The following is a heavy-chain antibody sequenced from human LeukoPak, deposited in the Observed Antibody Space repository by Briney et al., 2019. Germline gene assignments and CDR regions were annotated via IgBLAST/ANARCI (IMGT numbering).Heavy chain of an antibody. J-gene: IGHJ4*02. CDR3: AKAPVTSCRGAFCYPFDS. CDR1: GFTFSSYA. CDR2: ISGSGGST. Sequence: GGSLRLSCAASGFTFSSYAMSWVRQAPGKGLEWVSAISGSGGSTYYADSVKGRFAISRDNSKNTLYLQMNSLRVEDAAVYYCAKAPVTSCRGAFCYPFDSWGQGTLVTVSS. V-gene: IGHV3-23*01. D-gene: IGHD2-15*01.